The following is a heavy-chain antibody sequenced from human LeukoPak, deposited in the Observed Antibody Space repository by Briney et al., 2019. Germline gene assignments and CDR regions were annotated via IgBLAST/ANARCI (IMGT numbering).Heavy chain of an antibody. CDR1: GGAIGTYY. Sequence: PSETLSLTCTVSGGAIGTYYWSWIRQPPGKTLEWIGSVYYNGNTNYNPSLRSRVSMSVDTSKNQFSLRLTSVTAADTAVYFCARRVAVTARYYFDFWGQGTLVTVSS. V-gene: IGHV4-59*08. D-gene: IGHD6-19*01. J-gene: IGHJ4*02. CDR2: VYYNGNT. CDR3: ARRVAVTARYYFDF.